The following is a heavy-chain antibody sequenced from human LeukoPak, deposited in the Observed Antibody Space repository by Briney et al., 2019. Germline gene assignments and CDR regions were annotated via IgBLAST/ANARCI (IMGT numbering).Heavy chain of an antibody. D-gene: IGHD6-19*01. CDR3: ARGAVGALDY. Sequence: GGSLRLSCAASGFTFTTYWMSWVRQAPGKGLEWVAKISPDGSEKYYVDSVKGRFTISRDNAKNSLDLQMSSLRADDTAVYYCARGAVGALDYWGQGTLVTVSS. CDR2: ISPDGSEK. CDR1: GFTFTTYW. J-gene: IGHJ4*02. V-gene: IGHV3-7*02.